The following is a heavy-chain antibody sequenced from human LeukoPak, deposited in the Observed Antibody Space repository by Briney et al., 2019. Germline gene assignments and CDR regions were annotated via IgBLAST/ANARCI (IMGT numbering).Heavy chain of an antibody. V-gene: IGHV3-23*01. CDR3: VRGSEPDRGLDY. CDR2: ITGSGGNS. D-gene: IGHD1-14*01. J-gene: IGHJ4*02. Sequence: GGSLRLSCKASGFIFSNYAMSWVRQAPGKGLEWVSIITGSGGNSYYTDSVKGRFTLSSDNAKNTLYLQMNSLRVEDTAIYYCVRGSEPDRGLDYWGQGPPVTVSS. CDR1: GFIFSNYA.